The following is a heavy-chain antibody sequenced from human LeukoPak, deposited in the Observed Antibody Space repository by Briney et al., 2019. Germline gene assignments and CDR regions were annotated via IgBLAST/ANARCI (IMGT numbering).Heavy chain of an antibody. CDR1: GGSFSGYY. D-gene: IGHD2-2*01. V-gene: IGHV4-34*01. CDR3: ARDLDIVVAPAAYRLDY. J-gene: IGHJ4*02. CDR2: INHSGST. Sequence: SETLSLTCAVYGGSFSGYYWSWIRQPPGKGLEWIGEINHSGSTNYNPSLKSRVTISVDTSKNQFSLKLSSVTAADTAVYYCARDLDIVVAPAAYRLDYWGQGTLVTVSS.